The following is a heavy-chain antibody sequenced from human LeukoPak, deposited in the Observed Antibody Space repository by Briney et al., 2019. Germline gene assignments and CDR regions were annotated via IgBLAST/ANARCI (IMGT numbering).Heavy chain of an antibody. CDR3: ARWGYYNLLTSSYTFCFDP. V-gene: IGHV4-38-2*02. J-gene: IGHJ5*02. CDR2: NYQNGNT. Sequence: SETLYLTCTASGYSITTDYNCAWLRQPPRKGLEWIGSNYQNGNTYYTPTLKSRVTMTVDTSKNKFSLKLNTLTAADTAVYYCARWGYYNLLTSSYTFCFDPWGQGTLVTVSS. CDR1: GYSITTDYN. D-gene: IGHD3-9*01.